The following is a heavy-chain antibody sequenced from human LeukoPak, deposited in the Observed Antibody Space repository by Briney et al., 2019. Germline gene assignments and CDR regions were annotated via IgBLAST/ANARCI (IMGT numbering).Heavy chain of an antibody. CDR1: GFTFSNYD. Sequence: PGGSLRLSCAASGFTFSNYDMTWVRQAPGKGLEWVSVIYSGGSTYYADSVRGRFTISRDNSKNTLYLQMNSLRAEDTAVYYCARSRGWLVYDAFDIWGQGTMVTVSS. CDR3: ARSRGWLVYDAFDI. D-gene: IGHD6-19*01. V-gene: IGHV3-53*01. J-gene: IGHJ3*02. CDR2: IYSGGST.